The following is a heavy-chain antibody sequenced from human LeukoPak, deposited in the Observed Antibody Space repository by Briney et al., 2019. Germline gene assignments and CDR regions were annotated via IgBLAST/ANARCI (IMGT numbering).Heavy chain of an antibody. CDR1: GFTFSDYY. CDR2: ISSSGSTT. D-gene: IGHD1-26*01. J-gene: IGHJ4*02. CDR3: ARDSGSYLYYFDY. Sequence: PGGSLRLSCAASGFTFSDYYMSWIRQAPGKGLEWVSYISSSGSTTYYADSVKGRFTISRDNAKNSLYLQMNSLRAEDTAVYYCARDSGSYLYYFDYWGQGTLVTVSS. V-gene: IGHV3-11*01.